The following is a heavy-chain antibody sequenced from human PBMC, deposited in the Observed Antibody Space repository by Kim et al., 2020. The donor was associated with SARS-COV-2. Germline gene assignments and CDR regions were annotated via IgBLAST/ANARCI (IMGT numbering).Heavy chain of an antibody. CDR3: AIDALGLGYCSGGSCQGWFDP. CDR1: GGTFSSYA. J-gene: IGHJ5*02. Sequence: SVKVSCKASGGTFSSYAISWVRQAPGQGLEWMGGIIPIFGTANYAQKFQGRVTITADESTSTAYMELSSLRSEDTAVYYCAIDALGLGYCSGGSCQGWFDPWGQGTLVTVSS. D-gene: IGHD2-15*01. CDR2: IIPIFGTA. V-gene: IGHV1-69*13.